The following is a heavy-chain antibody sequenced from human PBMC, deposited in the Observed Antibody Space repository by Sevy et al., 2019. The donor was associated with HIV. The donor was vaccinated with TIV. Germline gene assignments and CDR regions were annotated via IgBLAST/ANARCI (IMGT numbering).Heavy chain of an antibody. CDR2: ISSSSSYI. D-gene: IGHD2-2*01. Sequence: GESLKISCAASGFTFSSYSMNWVRQAPGKGLEWVSSISSSSSYIYYADSVKGRFTISRDNAKNSLYLQMNSLRAEDTAVYYCARWYQLLAFDYWGQGTLVTVSS. CDR3: ARWYQLLAFDY. CDR1: GFTFSSYS. J-gene: IGHJ4*02. V-gene: IGHV3-21*01.